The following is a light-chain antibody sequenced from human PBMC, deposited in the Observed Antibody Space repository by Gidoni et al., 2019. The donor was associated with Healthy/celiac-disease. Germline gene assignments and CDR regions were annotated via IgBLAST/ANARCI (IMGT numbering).Light chain of an antibody. CDR2: LGS. CDR3: MQALQTPST. J-gene: IGKJ3*01. CDR1: QSLLHSNGYNY. V-gene: IGKV2-28*01. Sequence: DIVMTQSPLSLPVTPGEPASISCMSSQSLLHSNGYNYLDWYLQKPGQSPQLLIYLGSNRASGVPDRFSGSGSGTDFTLKISRVEAEDVGVYYCMQALQTPSTCGPGTKVDIK.